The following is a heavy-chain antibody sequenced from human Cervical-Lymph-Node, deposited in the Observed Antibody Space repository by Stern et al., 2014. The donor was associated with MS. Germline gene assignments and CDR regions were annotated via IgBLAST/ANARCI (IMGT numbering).Heavy chain of an antibody. CDR3: ARGLLGSENAFDI. D-gene: IGHD2-15*01. CDR2: ISAYNGNT. CDR1: GYTFTSYG. Sequence: VELVQSGAEVKKPGASVKVSCKASGYTFTSYGISWVRQAPGQGLEWMGWISAYNGNTNSAQKLQGRVPMTTDPSPSTGLMGLRSLRFDDTAVFYCARGLLGSENAFDIWGQGTMVTVSS. J-gene: IGHJ3*02. V-gene: IGHV1-18*01.